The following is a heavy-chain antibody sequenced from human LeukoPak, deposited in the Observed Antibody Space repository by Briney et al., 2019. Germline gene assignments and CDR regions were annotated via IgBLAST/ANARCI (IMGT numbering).Heavy chain of an antibody. V-gene: IGHV4-39*01. Sequence: SETLSLTCTVSGGSISSSSYYWGWIRQPPGRGLEWIGSIYYSGSTYYNPSLKSRVTISVDTSKNQFSLRLSSVTAADTAVYYCAGAFCGGDCYSPSDWGQGTLVTVSS. CDR1: GGSISSSSYY. D-gene: IGHD2-21*02. CDR2: IYYSGST. CDR3: AGAFCGGDCYSPSD. J-gene: IGHJ4*02.